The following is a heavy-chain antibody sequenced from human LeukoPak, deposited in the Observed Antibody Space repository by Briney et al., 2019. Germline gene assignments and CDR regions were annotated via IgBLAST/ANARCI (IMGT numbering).Heavy chain of an antibody. J-gene: IGHJ4*02. Sequence: SETLSLTCAVSGDSFSGNNYWTWVRQPPGKGLEWSGEIYRSGATNYNPSLKSRVTVSQDKSKNQFSLKLNSVTAADTAIYYCARNSGYSDLNYWGQGVLVTVSS. CDR2: IYRSGAT. V-gene: IGHV4-4*02. CDR1: GDSFSGNNY. CDR3: ARNSGYSDLNY. D-gene: IGHD3-22*01.